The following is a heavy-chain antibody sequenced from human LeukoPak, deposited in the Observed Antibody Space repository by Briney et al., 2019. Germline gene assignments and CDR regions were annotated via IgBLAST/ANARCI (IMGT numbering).Heavy chain of an antibody. CDR3: AGGQIRGLGGNLGD. CDR1: GGSISSYY. J-gene: IGHJ4*02. CDR2: IYYSGSA. V-gene: IGHV4-59*12. Sequence: SETLSLTCTVSGGSISSYYWSWIRQPPGKGLEWIGYIYYSGSANYNPSLKSRVTISVDTSKNQFSLKLSSVTAADTAVYYCAGGQIRGLGGNLGDWGQGTLVTVSS. D-gene: IGHD3-16*01.